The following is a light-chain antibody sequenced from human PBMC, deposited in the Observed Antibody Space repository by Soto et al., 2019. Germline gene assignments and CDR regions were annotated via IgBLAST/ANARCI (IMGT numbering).Light chain of an antibody. CDR1: QIVSSNY. V-gene: IGKV3-20*01. Sequence: ENVLRQSPGTLSLSPGERATLSCRASQIVSSNYLAWYQQKPGQAPRLLIYGASSRATGIPDRFSDSGSGTDFTLTISRLEPEDFAVYYCQQYGSSRAFGQGTKVEIK. CDR3: QQYGSSRA. CDR2: GAS. J-gene: IGKJ1*01.